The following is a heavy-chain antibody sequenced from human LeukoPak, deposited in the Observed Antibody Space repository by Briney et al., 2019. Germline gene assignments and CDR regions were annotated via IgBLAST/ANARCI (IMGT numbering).Heavy chain of an antibody. J-gene: IGHJ4*02. D-gene: IGHD3-9*01. CDR2: VHDSAGT. Sequence: PSETLSLTCTVSGGSINKYYWSWIRQSPGKGLEWLGYVHDSAGTIYDPSLKSRVTISVGTSKTQFSLKVTSVTTADTAVYYCAKGRKDFDTNLGPFDSWGQGILVTVSS. V-gene: IGHV4-59*01. CDR1: GGSINKYY. CDR3: AKGRKDFDTNLGPFDS.